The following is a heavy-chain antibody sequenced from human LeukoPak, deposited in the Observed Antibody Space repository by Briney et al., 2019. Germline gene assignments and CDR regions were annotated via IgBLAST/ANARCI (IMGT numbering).Heavy chain of an antibody. Sequence: GALRLSCAASGFTFSSYGMHWVRQAPGKGLEWVAVIWYDGSNKYHADSVKGRFTISRDNSKNTLYLQMNSLRAEDTAVYYCAKWDITTSLKAFDIWGQGTMVTVSS. J-gene: IGHJ3*02. D-gene: IGHD3-22*01. V-gene: IGHV3-33*06. CDR3: AKWDITTSLKAFDI. CDR2: IWYDGSNK. CDR1: GFTFSSYG.